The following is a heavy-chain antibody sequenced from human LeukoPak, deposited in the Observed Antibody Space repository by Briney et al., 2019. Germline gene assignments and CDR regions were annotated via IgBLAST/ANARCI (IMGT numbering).Heavy chain of an antibody. V-gene: IGHV1-69*13. J-gene: IGHJ4*02. CDR3: ARVGRGSSSWSEPLDY. CDR1: GGTFSSYA. CDR2: IIPIFGTA. D-gene: IGHD6-13*01. Sequence: SVKVSCKASGGTFSSYAISWVRQAPGQGLEWMGGIIPIFGTANYAQKFQGRVTITADESTSTAYMELSSLRSEDTAVYYCARVGRGSSSWSEPLDYWGQGTLVTVSS.